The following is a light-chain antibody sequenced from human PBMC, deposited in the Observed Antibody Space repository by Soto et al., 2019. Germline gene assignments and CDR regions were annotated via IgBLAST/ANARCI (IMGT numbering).Light chain of an antibody. Sequence: SYELTQPPSVSVSPGQTARITCSGDALPNQYAYWYQQKPGQAPVLLIYKYTERPSGIPERCSGSSSGTTVTLTISGVQAEDEADYCCQSADGSGSYVVFGGGTKLTVL. J-gene: IGLJ2*01. CDR3: QSADGSGSYVV. V-gene: IGLV3-25*03. CDR2: KYT. CDR1: ALPNQY.